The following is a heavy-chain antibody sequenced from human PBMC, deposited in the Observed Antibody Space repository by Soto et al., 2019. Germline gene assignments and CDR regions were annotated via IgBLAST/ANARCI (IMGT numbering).Heavy chain of an antibody. CDR3: VQTTGWPGFDF. V-gene: IGHV3-53*01. CDR2: IYGGGTT. J-gene: IGHJ4*02. D-gene: IGHD6-19*01. CDR1: GFAVSSKY. Sequence: EVQLVESGGGWIQPGGSLRLSCAASGFAVSSKYMTWVRQAPGKGLEWVSVIYGGGTTYYADSVKGGFTISRDTSKNTLYLQMNSLRAEDTAVYYCVQTTGWPGFDFWGQGTLVTVSS.